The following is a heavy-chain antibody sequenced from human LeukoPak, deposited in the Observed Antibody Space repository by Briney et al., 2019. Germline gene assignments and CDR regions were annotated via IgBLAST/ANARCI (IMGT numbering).Heavy chain of an antibody. CDR3: ARDRGGSYYYYYYMDV. CDR1: GFTFSDYS. J-gene: IGHJ6*03. Sequence: GGSLRLSCAASGFTFSDYSMNWVRQAPGKGLEWVSSISGSSTYIYYADSVKGRFTISRDNAKKSLYLHMNSLRPEDTAVYYCARDRGGSYYYYYYMDVWGKGTTVTVSS. D-gene: IGHD1-26*01. CDR2: ISGSSTYI. V-gene: IGHV3-21*01.